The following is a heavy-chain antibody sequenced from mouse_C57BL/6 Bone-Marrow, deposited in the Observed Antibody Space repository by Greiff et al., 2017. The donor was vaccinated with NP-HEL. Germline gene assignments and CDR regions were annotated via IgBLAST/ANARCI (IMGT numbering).Heavy chain of an antibody. CDR2: FYPGSGSL. CDR3: ARHEGLRYAMDY. CDR1: GYTFTEYT. V-gene: IGHV1-62-2*01. D-gene: IGHD1-1*01. Sequence: VKLQESGAELVNPGASVKLSCKASGYTFTEYTIHWVKQRSGQGLEWIGWFYPGSGSLKYNEKFKNKATLNADKSSSTVYMELSRLTSEDSSVYFCARHEGLRYAMDYWGQGTSVTVSS. J-gene: IGHJ4*01.